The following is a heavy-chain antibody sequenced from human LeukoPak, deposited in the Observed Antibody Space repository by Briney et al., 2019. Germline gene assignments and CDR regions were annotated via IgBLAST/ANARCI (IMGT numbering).Heavy chain of an antibody. CDR1: GFTLSDFS. J-gene: IGHJ6*04. Sequence: GGSLRLSCAASGFTLSDFSMNWVRQAPGKGLEWVSYISSSGSPIYYADSLKGRFTISRDTAKNSLYLQINSLRAEDTAVYYCAELGITMIGGVWGKGTTVTISS. CDR3: AELGITMIGGV. V-gene: IGHV3-48*01. CDR2: ISSSGSPI. D-gene: IGHD3-10*02.